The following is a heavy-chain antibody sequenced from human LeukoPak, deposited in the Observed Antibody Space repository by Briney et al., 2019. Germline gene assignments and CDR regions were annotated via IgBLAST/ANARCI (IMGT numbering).Heavy chain of an antibody. CDR2: IYSSGST. CDR3: ARPWHDSSIVGFDP. Sequence: PSETLSLTCTVSSGSISGYYWSWIRQPPGKGLEWIGYIYSSGSTNYNPSLKSRVTISVDTSKNQFSLKLSSVTAADTAVYYCARPWHDSSIVGFDPWGQGTLVTVSS. J-gene: IGHJ5*02. D-gene: IGHD4-11*01. V-gene: IGHV4-59*01. CDR1: SGSISGYY.